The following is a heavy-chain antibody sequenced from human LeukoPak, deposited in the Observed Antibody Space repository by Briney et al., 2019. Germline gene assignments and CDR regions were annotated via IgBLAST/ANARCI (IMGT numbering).Heavy chain of an antibody. D-gene: IGHD3-9*01. Sequence: SETLSLTCAVYGGSFSGYYWTWIRQPPGKGLEWIGEINHSGSTNYNPSLKSRVTISVDTSKNQFSLKLSSVTAADTAVYYCARDTYDILTGYYTGQHPWGQGTLVTVSS. CDR2: INHSGST. CDR1: GGSFSGYY. V-gene: IGHV4-34*01. J-gene: IGHJ5*02. CDR3: ARDTYDILTGYYTGQHP.